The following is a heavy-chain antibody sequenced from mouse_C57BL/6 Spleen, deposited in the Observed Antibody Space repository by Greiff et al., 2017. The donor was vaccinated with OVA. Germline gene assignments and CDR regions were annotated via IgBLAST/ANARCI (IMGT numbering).Heavy chain of an antibody. CDR2: IYPGSGST. Sequence: VQLQQPGAELVKPGASVKMSCKASGYTFTSYWITWVKQRPGQGLEWIGDIYPGSGSTNYNEKFKSKATLTVETSSSTAYMQLSSLTSEDSAVYYCARWDSSNRAMDYWGQGTSVTVSS. V-gene: IGHV1-55*01. D-gene: IGHD3-2*02. CDR3: ARWDSSNRAMDY. CDR1: GYTFTSYW. J-gene: IGHJ4*01.